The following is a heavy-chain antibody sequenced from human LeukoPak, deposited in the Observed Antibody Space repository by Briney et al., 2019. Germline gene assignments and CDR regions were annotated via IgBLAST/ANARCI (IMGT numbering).Heavy chain of an antibody. CDR2: IKQDGSQR. D-gene: IGHD6-13*01. CDR3: ARDYSSSLDY. V-gene: IGHV3-7*01. CDR1: GFTFSDYW. Sequence: PGGSLRLSCTASGFTFSDYWMTWVRQAPGKGPEWVANIKQDGSQRYYVDSVRGRFTISRDNAKNSLYLQMNSLRAEDTAVYYCARDYSSSLDYWGQGTLVTVSS. J-gene: IGHJ4*02.